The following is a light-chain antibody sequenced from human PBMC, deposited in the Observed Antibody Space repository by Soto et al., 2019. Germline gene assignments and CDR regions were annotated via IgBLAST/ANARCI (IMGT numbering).Light chain of an antibody. Sequence: VLTQSPATLSLSPGERATLSGRASQSVSHYLAWYQQKPGRAPRHLIYDASNRATGIPPRFSASGSGTDFTLTISSLEPEDFAVYYCQQRRVWPLTFGGGTKVEIK. CDR1: QSVSHY. CDR2: DAS. V-gene: IGKV3-11*01. J-gene: IGKJ4*01. CDR3: QQRRVWPLT.